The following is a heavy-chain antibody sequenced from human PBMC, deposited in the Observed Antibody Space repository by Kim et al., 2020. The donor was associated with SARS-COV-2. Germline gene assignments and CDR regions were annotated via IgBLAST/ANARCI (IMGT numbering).Heavy chain of an antibody. D-gene: IGHD2-15*01. V-gene: IGHV3-23*01. CDR1: GFSFSLNT. J-gene: IGHJ5*02. CDR3: VRKFYSKLDI. CDR2: ITSTGDSI. Sequence: GGSLRLSCAASGFSFSLNTMTWVRQAPGKGLEWVASITSTGDSINYLDSVQGRFTISRDNSKNTMSLQMNTLRAEDTAVYFCVRKFYSKLDIWGQGTLVTVSS.